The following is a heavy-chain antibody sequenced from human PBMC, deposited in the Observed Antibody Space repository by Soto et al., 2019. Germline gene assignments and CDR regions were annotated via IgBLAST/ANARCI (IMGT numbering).Heavy chain of an antibody. D-gene: IGHD3-10*01. CDR3: AKVQGSGSTSRDY. J-gene: IGHJ4*02. CDR2: ISGSGSGNTP. V-gene: IGHV3-23*01. CDR1: GFTFSNYG. Sequence: GGSLRLSCAASGFTFSNYGMTWVRQAPGKGLEWVSSISGSGSGNTPKYADSVKGRFTISRDNSRNTLYLQLGSLRAEDTAVYYCAKVQGSGSTSRDYWGQGTLVTVSS.